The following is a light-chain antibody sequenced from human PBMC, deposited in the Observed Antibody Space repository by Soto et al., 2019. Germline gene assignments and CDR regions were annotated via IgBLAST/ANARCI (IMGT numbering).Light chain of an antibody. CDR2: AAS. CDR3: QQSYSTPPT. Sequence: DIQIIQSPSSLSASVGDRVTITCRASQSISIYLNWYQQKPGKAPKLLIYAASSLQSGVPSRFSGSGSGTDFTLTISSLQPEHFATYYCQQSYSTPPTFGQGTRMEIK. J-gene: IGKJ5*01. CDR1: QSISIY. V-gene: IGKV1-39*01.